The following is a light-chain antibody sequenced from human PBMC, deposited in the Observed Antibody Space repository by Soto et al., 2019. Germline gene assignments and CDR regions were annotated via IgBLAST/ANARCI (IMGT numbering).Light chain of an antibody. CDR1: PSVSSY. CDR3: QQRSNWPPRIT. CDR2: DAS. J-gene: IGKJ4*01. Sequence: EIVLTQSPATLSLSPGERATLSCRASPSVSSYLAWYQQKPGQAPRLLIYDASNRATGIPARFSGSGSGTDFTLTISSLEPEDFAVYYFQQRSNWPPRITFGGGTKVEIK. V-gene: IGKV3-11*01.